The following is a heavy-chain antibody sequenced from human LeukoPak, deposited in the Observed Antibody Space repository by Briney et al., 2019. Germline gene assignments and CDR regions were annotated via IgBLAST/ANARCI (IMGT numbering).Heavy chain of an antibody. CDR2: INHSGST. Sequence: SETLSLTCAAYGGSFSGYYWSWIRQPPGKGLEWIGEINHSGSTNYNPSLKSRVTISVDTSKNQFSLKLSSVTAADTAVYYCARGLDFWSGYHFDYWGQGTLVTVSS. D-gene: IGHD3-3*01. V-gene: IGHV4-34*01. J-gene: IGHJ4*02. CDR1: GGSFSGYY. CDR3: ARGLDFWSGYHFDY.